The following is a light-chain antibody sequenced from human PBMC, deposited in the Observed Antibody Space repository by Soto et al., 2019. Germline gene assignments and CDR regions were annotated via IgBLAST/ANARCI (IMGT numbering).Light chain of an antibody. CDR3: AAWDDSLNGVYV. Sequence: QSVLTQPPSVSAAPGQKVTISCSGSSSNIGSNNVYWYQQLPGTAPKLLIYSNDKRPSGVPDRFSGSKSGTSASLAITGLQSEDEADYYCAAWDDSLNGVYVFGPGTKLTVL. CDR2: SND. J-gene: IGLJ1*01. V-gene: IGLV1-44*01. CDR1: SSNIGSNN.